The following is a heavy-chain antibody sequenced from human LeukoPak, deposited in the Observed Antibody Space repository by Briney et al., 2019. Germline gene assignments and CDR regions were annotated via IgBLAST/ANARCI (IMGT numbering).Heavy chain of an antibody. CDR2: IYTSGST. J-gene: IGHJ3*02. Sequence: PSETLSLTCTVSGGSISSGGYYWSWIRQHPGKGLEWIGRIYTSGSTNYNPSLKSRVTISVDTSKNQFSLKLSSVTAADTAVYYCARDGVGARGGSDAFDIWGQGTMVTVSS. V-gene: IGHV4-61*02. CDR3: ARDGVGARGGSDAFDI. CDR1: GGSISSGGYY. D-gene: IGHD1-26*01.